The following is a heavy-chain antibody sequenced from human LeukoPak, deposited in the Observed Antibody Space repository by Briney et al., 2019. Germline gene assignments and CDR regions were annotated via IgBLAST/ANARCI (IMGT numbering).Heavy chain of an antibody. CDR3: ARVPRVASTWAGNWFDP. CDR2: ITSSGDST. J-gene: IGHJ5*02. D-gene: IGHD6-19*01. CDR1: GFTLSSYA. V-gene: IGHV3-23*01. Sequence: GGSLRLSCVASGFTLSSYAMSWVRQSPGKGLEWVSLITSSGDSTHYADSVKGRFTISRDSSKNTLYLHMSSLRAEDTAEYFCARVPRVASTWAGNWFDPWGQGTLVTVSS.